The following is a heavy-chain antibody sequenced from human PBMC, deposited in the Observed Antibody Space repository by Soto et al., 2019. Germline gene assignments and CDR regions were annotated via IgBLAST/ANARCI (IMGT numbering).Heavy chain of an antibody. Sequence: QVQLVESGGGVVRPGGSLRLSCVASGFTFKTYGMHWVRQAPGKGLEWVAVISYGGSDKFYAESLKGRFTISRDNSNNTLFLQVSSLRVDDTAVYYCAKRGSEYTSSSYFGMDVWGQGTTVTVSS. CDR1: GFTFKTYG. J-gene: IGHJ6*02. CDR3: AKRGSEYTSSSYFGMDV. CDR2: ISYGGSDK. D-gene: IGHD6-6*01. V-gene: IGHV3-30*18.